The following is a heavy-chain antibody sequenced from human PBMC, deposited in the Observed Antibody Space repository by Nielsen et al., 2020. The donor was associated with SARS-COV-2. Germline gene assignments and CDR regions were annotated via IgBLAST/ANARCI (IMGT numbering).Heavy chain of an antibody. V-gene: IGHV5-51*01. CDR2: IYPGDSDI. D-gene: IGHD3-10*01. CDR1: GYTFSRYW. J-gene: IGHJ4*02. CDR3: ARHADRYYYGSGSFYNY. Sequence: GESLKISCSTSGYTFSRYWIGWVRQMPGKGLEWIGIIYPGDSDIKYSPSFQGHVTISADKSISTAYLQWSSLKASDTAMYYCARHADRYYYGSGSFYNYWGQGTLVTVSS.